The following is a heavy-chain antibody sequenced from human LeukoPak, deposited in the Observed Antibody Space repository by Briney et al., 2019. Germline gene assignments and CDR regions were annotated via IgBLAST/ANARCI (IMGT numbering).Heavy chain of an antibody. V-gene: IGHV4-61*01. CDR3: AGEEVTSAWFPFDF. J-gene: IGHJ4*02. D-gene: IGHD6-19*01. CDR1: GVAVTSGNYY. CDR2: IYYTGST. Sequence: SETLSLTCAVSGVAVTSGNYYWSWIRQPPGKGLEWIGHIYYTGSTSYNPSLMSRVTMSVGAPKNQLSLKVRSVTAADTAVYYCAGEEVTSAWFPFDFWGQGALVTVSS.